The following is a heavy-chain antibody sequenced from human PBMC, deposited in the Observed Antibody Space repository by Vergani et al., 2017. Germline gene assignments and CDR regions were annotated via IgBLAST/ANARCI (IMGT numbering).Heavy chain of an antibody. CDR1: GFTFSSYA. D-gene: IGHD2/OR15-2a*01. V-gene: IGHV3-23*01. CDR3: VRDVRLSRT. CDR2: ISGNNDDV. J-gene: IGHJ3*01. Sequence: EVQLLESGGGLVQPGGSLRLSCAASGFTFSSYAMSWVRQAPGKGLEWVSAISGNNDDVYYADSVKGRFTISRDNAKNSLYLDMSSLRAEDTTVYYCVRDVRLSRTWGQGTLVAVSS.